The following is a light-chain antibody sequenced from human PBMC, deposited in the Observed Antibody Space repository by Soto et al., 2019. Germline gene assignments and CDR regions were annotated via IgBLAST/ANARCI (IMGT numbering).Light chain of an antibody. CDR2: GAS. Sequence: EIILTQSPASLSVSPGERATLSCRASQSVNNNLAWYQQKPGQAPRLLIDGASTRATGIPGRFRGSASGTEFTLTITSLQAEDFAVYFGQQYNNWPPDTFGQGTKLEIK. CDR3: QQYNNWPPDT. J-gene: IGKJ2*01. CDR1: QSVNNN. V-gene: IGKV3-15*01.